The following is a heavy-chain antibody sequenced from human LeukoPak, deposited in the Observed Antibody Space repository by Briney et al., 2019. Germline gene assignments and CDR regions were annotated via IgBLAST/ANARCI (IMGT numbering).Heavy chain of an antibody. D-gene: IGHD6-6*01. CDR2: INPTGGST. Sequence: ASVKVSCKASGYTFTSYYLHWVRQAPGQGLDWMGVINPTGGSTVYAQKFQGRVTMTRDTSTSTVYMEVSSLRSEDTAVFYCVREVPVGSSYAFDYWGQGTLVTVSS. V-gene: IGHV1-46*01. CDR1: GYTFTSYY. J-gene: IGHJ4*02. CDR3: VREVPVGSSYAFDY.